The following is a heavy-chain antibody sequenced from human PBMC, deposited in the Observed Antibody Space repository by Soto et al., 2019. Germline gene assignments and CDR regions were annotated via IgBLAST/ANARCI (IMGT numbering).Heavy chain of an antibody. CDR3: AKGGPEGFCSGGRCYFDC. V-gene: IGHV3-9*01. CDR2: ISWNSTII. D-gene: IGHD2-15*01. CDR1: GFTFDDYA. Sequence: EVHLVESGGGLVQPGRSLRLSCAASGFTFDDYAMHWVRRVPGKGLELVSSISWNSTIIGYADSVKGRFTISRDNAKKYLYLQMNSLRHEDPALYYCAKGGPEGFCSGGRCYFDCWGQGNLGTVSS. J-gene: IGHJ4*02.